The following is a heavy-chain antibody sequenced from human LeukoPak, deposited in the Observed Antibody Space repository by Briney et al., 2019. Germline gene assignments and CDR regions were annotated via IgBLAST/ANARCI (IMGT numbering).Heavy chain of an antibody. Sequence: SETLSLTCAINGASFTSAYWNWIRQPPGKGLEWIGEINHAGTTSYNPSLKSRVTISVDMSKNQFSLNLTSVTAADTVVYYCAGVLGTPGPWGPGTLVTVSS. V-gene: IGHV4-34*01. CDR3: AGVLGTPGP. CDR1: GASFTSAY. CDR2: INHAGTT. J-gene: IGHJ5*02. D-gene: IGHD2-15*01.